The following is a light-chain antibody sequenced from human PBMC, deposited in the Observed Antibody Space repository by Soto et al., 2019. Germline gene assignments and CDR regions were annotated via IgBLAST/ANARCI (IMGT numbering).Light chain of an antibody. J-gene: IGKJ4*01. Sequence: EIVLTQSPDTLSFSPGDRATLSCRASQSLSSSYLAWYQQKPGQAPRLLIYGASSRATGIPDRFSGSGSGTDFTLTISRLEPEDFAVYYCQQYGISPALTFGGGTKVEIE. CDR3: QQYGISPALT. CDR1: QSLSSSY. CDR2: GAS. V-gene: IGKV3-20*01.